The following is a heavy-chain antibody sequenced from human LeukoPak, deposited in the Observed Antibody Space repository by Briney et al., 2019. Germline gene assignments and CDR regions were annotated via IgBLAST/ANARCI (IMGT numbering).Heavy chain of an antibody. Sequence: GGSLRLSCEASGFTFSNYAMSWVRQAPGKGLEWVSTISGSGAGTDYADSVKGRFTISRDNSKNTLFLQMNGLRAEDTAVFYCAKGSYSSGWSWGQGTLVTVSS. V-gene: IGHV3-23*01. D-gene: IGHD6-19*01. CDR2: ISGSGAGT. J-gene: IGHJ1*01. CDR3: AKGSYSSGWS. CDR1: GFTFSNYA.